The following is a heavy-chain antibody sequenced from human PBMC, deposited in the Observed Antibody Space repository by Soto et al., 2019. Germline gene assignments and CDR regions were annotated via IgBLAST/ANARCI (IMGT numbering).Heavy chain of an antibody. Sequence: PSETLSLTCAVSGGSISSGGYSWSWIRQPPGKGLEWIGYIYHSGSTYYNPSLKSRVTISVDTSKNQSSLKLTSVTAADTAVYYCARDKITGLFDYWGQGTLVTVSS. D-gene: IGHD2-8*02. CDR3: ARDKITGLFDY. J-gene: IGHJ4*02. CDR1: GGSISSGGYS. V-gene: IGHV4-30-2*01. CDR2: IYHSGST.